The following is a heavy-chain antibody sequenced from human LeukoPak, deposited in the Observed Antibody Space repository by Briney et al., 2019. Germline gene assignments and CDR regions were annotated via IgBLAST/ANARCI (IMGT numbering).Heavy chain of an antibody. Sequence: SETLSLTCTVSGGSINSSSLYWGWIRQPPGKGLEWIGSIYYSGSTYYNPSLKSRVTISVDTSKNQFSLKLNSVTAADTAVYYCVRQKITTSDYWGQGTLVTVPS. V-gene: IGHV4-39*01. CDR1: GGSINSSSLY. CDR2: IYYSGST. J-gene: IGHJ4*02. D-gene: IGHD3-16*01. CDR3: VRQKITTSDY.